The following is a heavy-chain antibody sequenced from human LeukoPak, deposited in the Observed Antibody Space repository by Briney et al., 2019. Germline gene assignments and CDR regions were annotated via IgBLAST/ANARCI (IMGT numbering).Heavy chain of an antibody. V-gene: IGHV3-23*01. D-gene: IGHD2-2*01. Sequence: GRSLRLSCAASGFTFSSYAMSWVRQAPGKGLEWVSAISGSGGSTYYADSVKGRFTISRDNSKNTLYLQMNSLRAEDTAVYYCAKDHLPIVVVPAAIDYWGQGTLVTVSS. CDR2: ISGSGGST. CDR3: AKDHLPIVVVPAAIDY. J-gene: IGHJ4*02. CDR1: GFTFSSYA.